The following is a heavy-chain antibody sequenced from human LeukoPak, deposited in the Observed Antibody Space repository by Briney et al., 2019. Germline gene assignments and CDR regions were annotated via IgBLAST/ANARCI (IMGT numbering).Heavy chain of an antibody. CDR1: GFTFNTYG. D-gene: IGHD2-21*02. J-gene: IGHJ4*02. V-gene: IGHV3-30*18. CDR2: TSNDGILK. CDR3: AKEYGDFQGFDY. Sequence: GGSLRLSCAASGFTFNTYGMHWVRQAPGEGLEWVVVTSNDGILKYYADSVKGRFTISRDNSKNTLYLQLNSLRVEDTALYYCAKEYGDFQGFDYWGQGALVTVSS.